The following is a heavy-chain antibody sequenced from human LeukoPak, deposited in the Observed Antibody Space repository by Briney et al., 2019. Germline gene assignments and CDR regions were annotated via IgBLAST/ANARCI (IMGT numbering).Heavy chain of an antibody. CDR3: ARQGGYSGYDGAAFDI. V-gene: IGHV5-51*01. Sequence: GESLKISCKGSGYSFTSYWIGWVRQMPGKGLEWMGIIYPGDSDTRYSPSSQGQVTISADKSISTAYLQWSSLKASDTAMYYCARQGGYSGYDGAAFDIWGQGTMVTVSS. J-gene: IGHJ3*02. CDR1: GYSFTSYW. CDR2: IYPGDSDT. D-gene: IGHD5-12*01.